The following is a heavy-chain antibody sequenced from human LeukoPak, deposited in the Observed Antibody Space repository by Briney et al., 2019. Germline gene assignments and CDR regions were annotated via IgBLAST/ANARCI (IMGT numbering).Heavy chain of an antibody. D-gene: IGHD1-7*01. J-gene: IGHJ4*02. V-gene: IGHV3-23*01. CDR2: ISGSADNT. Sequence: GGSLRLSCGVSGLTFSYYWMSWVRQAPGKGPEWVSAISGSADNTYYADSVKGRFTISRDNSRNILNSLRVEDTAIYYCAKERENYFEFDFWGQGTLVTVSS. CDR3: AKERENYFEFDF. CDR1: GLTFSYYW.